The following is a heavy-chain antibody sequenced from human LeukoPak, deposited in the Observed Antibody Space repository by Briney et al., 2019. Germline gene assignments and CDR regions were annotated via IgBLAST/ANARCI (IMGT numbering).Heavy chain of an antibody. D-gene: IGHD6-13*01. V-gene: IGHV4-4*07. CDR3: ASSSWYKDAFDI. CDR1: GGSISSYY. CDR2: IYTSGST. J-gene: IGHJ3*02. Sequence: SETLSLTCTVSGGSISSYYWSWIRQPAGKGLEWIGRIYTSGSTNYNPSLKSRVTMSVDTSKNQFSLKLSSVTAADTAVYYCASSSWYKDAFDIWGQGTMVTVSS.